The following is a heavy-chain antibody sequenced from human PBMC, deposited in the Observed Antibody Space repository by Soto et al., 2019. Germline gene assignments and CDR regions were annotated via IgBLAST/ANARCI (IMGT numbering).Heavy chain of an antibody. Sequence: EVQLVESGGGLVKPGGSVRLSCAASGFSFSGAWMHWVRQAPGKGLDWVGRIKSKAYGETADYAAPVTGRFTISRDDSKNSLFLQMASLKTDDKAFYYCTTEGWVIGVNYWGQGTLVTVSS. CDR2: IKSKAYGETA. V-gene: IGHV3-15*07. CDR3: TTEGWVIGVNY. J-gene: IGHJ4*02. D-gene: IGHD3-10*01. CDR1: GFSFSGAW.